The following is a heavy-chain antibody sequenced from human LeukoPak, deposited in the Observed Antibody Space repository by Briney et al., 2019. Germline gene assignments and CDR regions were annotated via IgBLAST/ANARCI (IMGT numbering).Heavy chain of an antibody. Sequence: KPGGSLRLSCAASGFTFSDYYMSWIRQAPGKGLEWVSYISSSGSTIYYADFVKGRFTTSRDNAKNSLSLQMNSLRAEDTAVYYCARGISDYYDSSSWFDPWGQGTLVTVSS. V-gene: IGHV3-11*04. CDR3: ARGISDYYDSSSWFDP. CDR1: GFTFSDYY. J-gene: IGHJ5*02. CDR2: ISSSGSTI. D-gene: IGHD3-22*01.